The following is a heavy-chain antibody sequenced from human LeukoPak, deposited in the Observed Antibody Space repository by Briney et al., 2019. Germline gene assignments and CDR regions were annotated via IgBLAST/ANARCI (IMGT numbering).Heavy chain of an antibody. Sequence: SLRLSCAASGFTFDDYVMHWVRQAPGKGLEWVSGVSWNGDNLHYADSVKGRFTISRDNSKNTFSLQMNSLRVEDTAVYYCARTVFSYGVFDFWGQGTMVTVSS. J-gene: IGHJ4*02. CDR3: ARTVFSYGVFDF. CDR2: VSWNGDNL. CDR1: GFTFDDYV. V-gene: IGHV3-9*01. D-gene: IGHD4-17*01.